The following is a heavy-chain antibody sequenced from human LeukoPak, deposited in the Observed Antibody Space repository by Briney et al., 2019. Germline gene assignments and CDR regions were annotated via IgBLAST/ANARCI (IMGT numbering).Heavy chain of an antibody. CDR3: AKGTYDFWSGYYYFDY. D-gene: IGHD3-3*01. V-gene: IGHV3-23*01. Sequence: GGSLRLSCAASGFTFSSYAMSWVRQAPGKGLEWVSAISGSGGSTYYADSVKGRFTISRDNSKNTLYLQMNSLRAEDTAIYYCAKGTYDFWSGYYYFDYWGQGTLVTVSS. CDR1: GFTFSSYA. CDR2: ISGSGGST. J-gene: IGHJ4*02.